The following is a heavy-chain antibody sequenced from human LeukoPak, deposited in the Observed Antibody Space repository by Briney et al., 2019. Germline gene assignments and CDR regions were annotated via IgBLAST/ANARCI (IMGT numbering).Heavy chain of an antibody. CDR3: AGGSYYEYTFDY. D-gene: IGHD1-26*01. V-gene: IGHV1-69*13. J-gene: IGHJ4*02. CDR1: GGTFSSYA. Sequence: GASVKVSCKASGGTFSSYAISWVRQAPGQGLEWMGGIIPIFGTANYAQKFQGRVTITADESTSTAYMELSSLRSEDTAVYYCAGGSYYEYTFDYWGQGTLVTVSS. CDR2: IIPIFGTA.